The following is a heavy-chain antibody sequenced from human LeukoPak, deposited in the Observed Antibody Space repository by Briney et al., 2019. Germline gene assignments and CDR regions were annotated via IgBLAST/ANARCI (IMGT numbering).Heavy chain of an antibody. D-gene: IGHD3-16*01. J-gene: IGHJ4*02. V-gene: IGHV4-61*02. CDR3: ARIHMMHDYFDY. CDR2: IYTSGST. Sequence: PSETLSLTCTVSGGSISSGGDYWSWIRQPAGKGLEWIGRIYTSGSTNYNPSLKSRVTISVDTSKNQFSLKLSSVTAADTAVYYCARIHMMHDYFDYWGQGTLVTVSS. CDR1: GGSISSGGDY.